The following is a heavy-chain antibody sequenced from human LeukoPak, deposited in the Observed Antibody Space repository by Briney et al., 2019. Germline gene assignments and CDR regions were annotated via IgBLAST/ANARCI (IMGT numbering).Heavy chain of an antibody. D-gene: IGHD3-9*01. CDR2: INPNSGGT. Sequence: GASVKVSCKASGYTFTGYYMHWVRQAPGQWLEWMGWINPNSGGTNYAQKFQGRVTMTRDTSISTAYMELSRLRSDDTAVYYCARGSEIYDILTGYYDYWGQGTLVTVSS. CDR1: GYTFTGYY. CDR3: ARGSEIYDILTGYYDY. V-gene: IGHV1-2*02. J-gene: IGHJ4*02.